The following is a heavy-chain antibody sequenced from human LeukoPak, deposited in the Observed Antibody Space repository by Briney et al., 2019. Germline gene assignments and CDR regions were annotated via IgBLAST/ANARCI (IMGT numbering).Heavy chain of an antibody. V-gene: IGHV3-66*01. Sequence: PGGSLRLSCAASGFTVSSNYMSWVRQAPGKGLEWVSIFYRGGSTYYADSVKGRFTVSRDNSKSILYLQINSLRAEDTAVYYCARSQDGSGSYFYYFYIDVWGKGTTV. CDR2: FYRGGST. CDR1: GFTVSSNY. D-gene: IGHD3-10*01. J-gene: IGHJ6*03. CDR3: ARSQDGSGSYFYYFYIDV.